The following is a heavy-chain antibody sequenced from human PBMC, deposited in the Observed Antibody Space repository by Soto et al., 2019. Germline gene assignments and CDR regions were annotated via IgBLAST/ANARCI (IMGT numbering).Heavy chain of an antibody. CDR1: GYTFTSFG. V-gene: IGHV1-18*04. CDR3: ARFYSTIAWFDP. CDR2: ISTYNDNT. Sequence: GASVKVSCKASGYTFTSFGISWVRQAPGQGLEWMGWISTYNDNTNYAQKVQGRVTMTTDTSTSTAYMELRSLRSDDTAVYYCARFYSTIAWFDPWGQGTLVTVSS. J-gene: IGHJ5*02. D-gene: IGHD2-2*01.